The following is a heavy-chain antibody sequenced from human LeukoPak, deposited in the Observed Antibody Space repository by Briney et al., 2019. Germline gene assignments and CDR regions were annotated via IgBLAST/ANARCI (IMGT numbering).Heavy chain of an antibody. J-gene: IGHJ3*02. V-gene: IGHV4-39*07. Sequence: PSETLSLACTVSGGSITSSNYYWGRIRQPPGKGLEWIGTLYYTGNTYYNPSLKSRVTISVDTSKNQFSLKLSSVTAADTAVYYCARGAGSTISNDAFDMWGQGTMVSVPS. CDR1: GGSITSSNYY. D-gene: IGHD5-24*01. CDR3: ARGAGSTISNDAFDM. CDR2: LYYTGNT.